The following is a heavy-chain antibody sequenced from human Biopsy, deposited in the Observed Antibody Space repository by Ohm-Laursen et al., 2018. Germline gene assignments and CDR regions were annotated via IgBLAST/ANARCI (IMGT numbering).Heavy chain of an antibody. J-gene: IGHJ4*02. CDR2: INPSGGST. CDR3: ARDRIGGRGDPPDH. Sequence: SSVKVSCKAFGYTFITYYVNWVRQAPGQGLEWMGKINPSGGSTSYAQKFQGRVTVTRDTSTTTVYMELSSLRSEDTAVYYCARDRIGGRGDPPDHWGQGTLVTVSS. D-gene: IGHD3-10*01. V-gene: IGHV1-46*01. CDR1: GYTFITYY.